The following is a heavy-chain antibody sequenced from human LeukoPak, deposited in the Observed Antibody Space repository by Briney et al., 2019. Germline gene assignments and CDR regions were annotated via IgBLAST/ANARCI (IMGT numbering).Heavy chain of an antibody. CDR2: ISGSGEST. J-gene: IGHJ4*02. Sequence: GGSLRVSCAASGFTFSSFAMSWVRQARGKGLEWVSSISGSGESTYYADYVKGRFTVSRDNSKNTLNLQLNSLRAEDTAVYYCAKDAIGQYRPYYFDCWGQGTLVTVSS. D-gene: IGHD3-16*02. CDR1: GFTFSSFA. V-gene: IGHV3-23*01. CDR3: AKDAIGQYRPYYFDC.